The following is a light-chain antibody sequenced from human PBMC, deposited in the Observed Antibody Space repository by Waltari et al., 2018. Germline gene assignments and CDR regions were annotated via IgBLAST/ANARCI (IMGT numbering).Light chain of an antibody. Sequence: QSALTQPASVSGSPGQSITISCTGTSSDIGGYNRVSWYQQYPGRAPKLIIYGVTKRPSGGSNRFSGSKSGSTASLTISGVQAEDEADYYCCSYGTGSTYVFGTGTKVTVL. CDR3: CSYGTGSTYV. CDR2: GVT. CDR1: SSDIGGYNR. J-gene: IGLJ1*01. V-gene: IGLV2-23*02.